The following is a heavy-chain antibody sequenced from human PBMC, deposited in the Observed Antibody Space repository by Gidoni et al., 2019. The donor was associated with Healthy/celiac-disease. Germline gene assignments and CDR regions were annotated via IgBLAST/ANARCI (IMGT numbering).Heavy chain of an antibody. CDR1: GYTFTSYY. J-gene: IGHJ6*02. D-gene: IGHD3-22*01. CDR3: ARDLHYDSSGYYYVLRNYYYYGMDV. Sequence: QVQLVQSGAEVKKPGASVKVSCKASGYTFTSYYMHWVRQAPGQGLEWMGIINPSGGSTSYAQKFQGRVTMTRDTSTSTVYMELSSLRSEDTAVYYCARDLHYDSSGYYYVLRNYYYYGMDVWGQGTTVTVSS. V-gene: IGHV1-46*01. CDR2: INPSGGST.